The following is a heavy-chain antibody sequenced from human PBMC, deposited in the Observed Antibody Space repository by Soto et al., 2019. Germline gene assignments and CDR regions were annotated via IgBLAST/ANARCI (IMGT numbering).Heavy chain of an antibody. CDR1: GGSISSYY. CDR2: IYYSGST. J-gene: IGHJ4*02. CDR3: ARSRYYDILTGPYYFDY. D-gene: IGHD3-9*01. V-gene: IGHV4-59*01. Sequence: PSETLSLTCTVPGGSISSYYWSWIRQPPGKGLEWIGYIYYSGSTNYNPSLKSRVTISVDTSKNQFSLKLSSVTAADTAVYYCARSRYYDILTGPYYFDYWGQGTLVTVSS.